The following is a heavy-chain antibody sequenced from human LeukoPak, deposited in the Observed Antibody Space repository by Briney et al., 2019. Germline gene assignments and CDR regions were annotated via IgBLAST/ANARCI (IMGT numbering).Heavy chain of an antibody. CDR2: IYSGGST. CDR1: GFTVSYHY. V-gene: IGHV3-66*01. CDR3: AREVGATWGLSFGY. J-gene: IGHJ4*02. D-gene: IGHD1-26*01. Sequence: GGSLRLSCAASGFTVSYHYMSWVRQAPGKGLEWVSVIYSGGSTYYADSVKGRFTISRDNSKNTLYLQMNSLGAEDTAVYYCAREVGATWGLSFGYWGQGTLVTVSS.